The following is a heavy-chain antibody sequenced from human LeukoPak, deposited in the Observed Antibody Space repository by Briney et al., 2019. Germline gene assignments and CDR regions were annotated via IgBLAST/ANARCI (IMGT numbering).Heavy chain of an antibody. V-gene: IGHV4-39*01. Sequence: PSETLSLTCTVSGGSISSSSYYWGWIRQPPGKGLEWIGSIYYSGSTYYNPSLKSRVTISVDTSKNQFSLKLSSVTAADTAVYYCARGSTGYSSGWYRGYFDYSGQGTLVTVSS. D-gene: IGHD6-19*01. CDR3: ARGSTGYSSGWYRGYFDY. CDR1: GGSISSSSYY. J-gene: IGHJ4*02. CDR2: IYYSGST.